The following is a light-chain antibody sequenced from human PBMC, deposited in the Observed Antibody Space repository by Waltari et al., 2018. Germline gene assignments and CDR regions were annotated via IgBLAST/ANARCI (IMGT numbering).Light chain of an antibody. J-gene: IGLJ3*02. CDR1: SGSIASNY. CDR2: EYN. Sequence: NFMLTQPHSVSESPGKTVTISCTRSSGSIASNYVQWYHQRPGSAPTTVSYEYNRRPSGVPDRFSGSIDSSSNSASLTISGLKTEDEADYYCQSYDVSNPDWVFGGGTKLTVL. CDR3: QSYDVSNPDWV. V-gene: IGLV6-57*04.